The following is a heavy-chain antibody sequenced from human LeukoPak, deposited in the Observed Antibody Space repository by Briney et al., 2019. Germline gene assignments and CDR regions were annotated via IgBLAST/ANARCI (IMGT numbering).Heavy chain of an antibody. J-gene: IGHJ6*02. D-gene: IGHD3-10*01. CDR3: ARGVHDVRGAHYYYGMDV. Sequence: SPTLSLTCPVSGGSLSSCGCSWSWLRQPPRKGLEWIGYIFHSGSTYYYPSLKSRVTISVDRSKNQFSLKLSSVTAADTAVYYCARGVHDVRGAHYYYGMDVWGQGTTVTVSS. V-gene: IGHV4-30-2*01. CDR1: GGSLSSCGCS. CDR2: IFHSGST.